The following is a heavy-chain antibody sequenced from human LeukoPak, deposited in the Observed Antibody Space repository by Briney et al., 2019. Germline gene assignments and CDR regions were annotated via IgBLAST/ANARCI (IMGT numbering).Heavy chain of an antibody. CDR3: ARGTSSSSLYYYYYMDV. D-gene: IGHD6-6*01. CDR2: ISAYNGNT. J-gene: IGHJ6*03. Sequence: ASVKLSCKASGYTFTSYGISWVRQAPGQGLEWMGWISAYNGNTNYAQKLQGRVTMTTDTSTSTAYMELRSLRSDDTAVYYCARGTSSSSLYYYYYMDVWGKGTTVTVSS. CDR1: GYTFTSYG. V-gene: IGHV1-18*01.